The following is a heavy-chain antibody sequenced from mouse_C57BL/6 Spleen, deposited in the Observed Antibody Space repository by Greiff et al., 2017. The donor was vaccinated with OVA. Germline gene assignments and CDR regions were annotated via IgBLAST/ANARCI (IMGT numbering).Heavy chain of an antibody. Sequence: EVQLQQSGPELVKPGASVKISCKASGYTFTDYYMNWVKQSHGKSLEWIGDINPNNGGTSYNQKFKGKATLTVDKSSSTAYMELRSLTSEDSAVYYCARGSNYVAYWGQGTLVTVSA. D-gene: IGHD2-5*01. CDR1: GYTFTDYY. CDR3: ARGSNYVAY. CDR2: INPNNGGT. V-gene: IGHV1-26*01. J-gene: IGHJ3*01.